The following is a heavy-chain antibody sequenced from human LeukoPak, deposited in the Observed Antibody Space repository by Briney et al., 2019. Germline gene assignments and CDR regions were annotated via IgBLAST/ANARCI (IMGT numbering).Heavy chain of an antibody. Sequence: GGSLRLSCAASGFTFSNYAMAWVRQAPGKGLEWVSGLSGSSGNTFYAVSVKGRFTISRDNPKNTLYLQMNSLRAEDTAVYYCATEKGDSPDYWGQGTLVTVSS. D-gene: IGHD3-16*01. CDR2: LSGSSGNT. CDR3: ATEKGDSPDY. CDR1: GFTFSNYA. J-gene: IGHJ4*02. V-gene: IGHV3-23*01.